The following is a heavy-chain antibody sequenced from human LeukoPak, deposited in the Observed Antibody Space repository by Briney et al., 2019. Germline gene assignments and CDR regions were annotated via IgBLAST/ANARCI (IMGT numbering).Heavy chain of an antibody. D-gene: IGHD1-1*01. Sequence: PSETLSLTCTVSGGSISSSTDYWGWIRQAPWKGLEWIGSIYYHENTYYNSSLKSRVTISVDTSKNQFSLKLNSVTAADTAVYFCARRAYSTAYWKHFDSWGQGTLVTVSS. J-gene: IGHJ4*02. CDR2: IYYHENT. CDR3: ARRAYSTAYWKHFDS. V-gene: IGHV4-39*01. CDR1: GGSISSSTDY.